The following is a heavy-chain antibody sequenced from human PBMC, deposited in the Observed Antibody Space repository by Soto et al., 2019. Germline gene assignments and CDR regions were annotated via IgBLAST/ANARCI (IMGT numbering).Heavy chain of an antibody. J-gene: IGHJ4*02. V-gene: IGHV4-31*03. D-gene: IGHD6-25*01. CDR2: IYDSEST. CDR3: ARDAAEYYFDY. CDR1: GGSISRGGQY. Sequence: QVQLKESGPGLVKPSQTLSLTCTVSGGSISRGGQYWSWSRQHPGKGLEWIGYIYDSESTYYNPSLRSRVTISVDTSKNQFSLKLRSVTAADTAVYYCARDAAEYYFDYWGQGTLVTVSS.